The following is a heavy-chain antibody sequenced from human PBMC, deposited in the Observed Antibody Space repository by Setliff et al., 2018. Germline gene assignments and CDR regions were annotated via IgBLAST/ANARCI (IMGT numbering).Heavy chain of an antibody. V-gene: IGHV1-2*02. CDR3: ARSSDSGYYHQRDAFDI. J-gene: IGHJ3*02. Sequence: ASVKVSCKASGYIFAGYYMHWVRQTPGQGLEWMGWINPISGGANYAQKFQGRVTLTSDTSISTGYMELSSLRSGDTAVYFCARSSDSGYYHQRDAFDIWGQGTRVTVSS. CDR1: GYIFAGYY. CDR2: INPISGGA. D-gene: IGHD3-22*01.